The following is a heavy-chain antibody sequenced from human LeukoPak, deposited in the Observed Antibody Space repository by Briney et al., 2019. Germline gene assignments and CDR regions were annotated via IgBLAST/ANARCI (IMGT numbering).Heavy chain of an antibody. Sequence: GGSLRLSCAASGFTFISYGMQWVRQAPGKGLVWVSRINNGGSDMSYADSVKGRFTISRDNAKSTLYLQMKSLRAEDTAVYYCARELPREVTLDYWGQGTPVTVSS. J-gene: IGHJ4*01. V-gene: IGHV3-74*01. CDR3: ARELPREVTLDY. CDR2: INNGGSDM. D-gene: IGHD2-21*02. CDR1: GFTFISYG.